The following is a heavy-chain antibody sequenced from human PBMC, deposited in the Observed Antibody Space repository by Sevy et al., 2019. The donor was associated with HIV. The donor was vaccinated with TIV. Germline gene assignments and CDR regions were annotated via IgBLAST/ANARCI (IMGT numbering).Heavy chain of an antibody. V-gene: IGHV3-30*04. CDR3: ARERYNRGYYYYGMDV. J-gene: IGHJ6*02. D-gene: IGHD1-1*01. Sequence: GGSLRLSCAASGFTFSSYAMHWVRQAPGKGLEWVAVISYDGSNKYYADSVKGRFTITRYNSKNTLYLQMNSLRAEDTAVYYCARERYNRGYYYYGMDVWGQGTTVTVSS. CDR2: ISYDGSNK. CDR1: GFTFSSYA.